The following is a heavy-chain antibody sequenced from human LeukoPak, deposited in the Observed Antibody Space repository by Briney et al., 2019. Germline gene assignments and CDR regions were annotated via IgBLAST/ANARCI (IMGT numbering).Heavy chain of an antibody. CDR1: GGTFSSYA. CDR3: ARDRDGSSYNWFDP. CDR2: IIPIFGTA. Sequence: ASVKVSCKASGGTFSSYAISWVRQAPGQGLEWMGGIIPIFGTANYAQKFQGRVTITTGESTSTAYMELSSLRSEDTAVYYCARDRDGSSYNWFDPWGQGTLVTVSS. D-gene: IGHD1-26*01. V-gene: IGHV1-69*05. J-gene: IGHJ5*02.